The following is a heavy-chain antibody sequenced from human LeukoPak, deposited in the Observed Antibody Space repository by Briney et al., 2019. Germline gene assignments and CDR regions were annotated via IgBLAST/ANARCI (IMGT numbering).Heavy chain of an antibody. CDR3: AKDETSEAYNILTGAYYYYYYMDV. CDR2: ISGDGGST. D-gene: IGHD3-9*01. Sequence: GGSLRLSCAASGFTFDDYAMHWVRQAPGKGLEWVSLISGDGGSTYYADSVKGRFTISRDNSKNSLYLQMNSLRTEDTALYYCAKDETSEAYNILTGAYYYYYYMDVWGKGTTVTVSS. J-gene: IGHJ6*03. CDR1: GFTFDDYA. V-gene: IGHV3-43*02.